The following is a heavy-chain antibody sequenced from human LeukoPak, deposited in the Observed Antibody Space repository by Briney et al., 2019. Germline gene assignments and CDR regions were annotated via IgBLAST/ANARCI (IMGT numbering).Heavy chain of an antibody. CDR2: ISSSSSYI. D-gene: IGHD6-13*01. V-gene: IGHV3-21*01. CDR1: RFTFSSYN. CDR3: ARVSLGAAAGTSR. Sequence: GGSLRLSCAASRFTFSSYNMNWVRQAPGKGLEWVSSISSSSSYIYYTDSVKGRFTISRDNAKNSLYLQMNSLRADDTAIYYCARVSLGAAAGTSRWGQGTLVTVSS. J-gene: IGHJ4*02.